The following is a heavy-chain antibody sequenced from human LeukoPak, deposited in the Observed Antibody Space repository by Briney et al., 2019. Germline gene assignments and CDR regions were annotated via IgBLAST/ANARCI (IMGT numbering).Heavy chain of an antibody. V-gene: IGHV3-23*01. J-gene: IGHJ4*02. CDR2: INGNGGGS. Sequence: GGSLRLSCAASGFTFSDHAMSWVRQAPAKGLEWVSSINGNGGGSYYIDSVKGRFTVSRDNSENALYLQMNNLRTEDTAVYFCVKAGPADRVRWTHWGQGSLDTVFS. CDR3: VKAGPADRVRWTH. CDR1: GFTFSDHA. D-gene: IGHD1-1*01.